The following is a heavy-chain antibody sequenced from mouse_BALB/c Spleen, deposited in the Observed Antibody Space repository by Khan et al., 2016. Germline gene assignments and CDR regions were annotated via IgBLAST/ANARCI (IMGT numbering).Heavy chain of an antibody. V-gene: IGHV3-2*02. CDR3: SRWLDAMDY. J-gene: IGHJ4*01. D-gene: IGHD2-2*01. CDR1: DFSITSAYV. CDR2: ITYSGTT. Sequence: EVQLQESGPGLVKPSQSLSLTCTVSDFSITSAYVWNWIRQFPGNKLEWMGYITYSGTTNYNPSLKSRISITRDTSKNQFFLQLNSVTTEDTAIYYCSRWLDAMDYWGQGTSVTVSS.